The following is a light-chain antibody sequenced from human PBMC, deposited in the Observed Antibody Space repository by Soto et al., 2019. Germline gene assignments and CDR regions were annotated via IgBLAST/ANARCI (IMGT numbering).Light chain of an antibody. CDR3: QQYGGSPPT. CDR2: GAS. Sequence: EVVLTQSPGTLSLSPGESAALSCRASQSVSNDFVAWYQRKPGQAPMLLIYGASYRATNIPYRFTGSGSGTDFTLTITRLEPDDFAVYYCQQYGGSPPTFGQGTKVEVK. V-gene: IGKV3-20*01. J-gene: IGKJ1*01. CDR1: QSVSNDF.